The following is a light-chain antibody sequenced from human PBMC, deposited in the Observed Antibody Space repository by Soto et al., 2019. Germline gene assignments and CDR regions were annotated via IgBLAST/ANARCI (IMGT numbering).Light chain of an antibody. CDR3: CSYAGSYTVV. J-gene: IGLJ2*01. CDR2: DVT. Sequence: QSALTQPRSVSGSPGQSVTISCTGTSSDVGGYNYVSWYQQHPGKGPKIMIYDVTKRPSGVPDRFSGSKSVNTASLTISGLHGDDDADYYCCSYAGSYTVVFGRGTKVTVL. V-gene: IGLV2-11*01. CDR1: SSDVGGYNY.